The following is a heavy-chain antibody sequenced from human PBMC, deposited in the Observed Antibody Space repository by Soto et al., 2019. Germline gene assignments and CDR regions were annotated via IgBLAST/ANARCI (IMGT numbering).Heavy chain of an antibody. D-gene: IGHD6-13*01. V-gene: IGHV1-69*04. CDR2: IIPILGIA. Sequence: SVKVSCKASGGTFSSYAISWVRQAPGQGLEWMGRIIPILGIANYAQKFQGRVTITADKSTSTAYMELSSLRSEDTAVYYCARDIGIAAAGYWGQGTLVTVSS. CDR3: ARDIGIAAAGY. CDR1: GGTFSSYA. J-gene: IGHJ4*02.